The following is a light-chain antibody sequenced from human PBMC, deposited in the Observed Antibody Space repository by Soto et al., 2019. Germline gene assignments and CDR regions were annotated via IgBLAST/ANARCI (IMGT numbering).Light chain of an antibody. CDR3: KQRSNWTPKYT. V-gene: IGKV3-11*01. J-gene: IGKJ2*01. CDR1: QSVSSY. Sequence: EIVLTQSPATLSLSPGERATLSCRASQSVSSYLAWYQQKPGQAPRLLIYDASNRATGIPARFSGSGSGTDFTLTISSLEPEDFAVYYCKQRSNWTPKYTFGQGTKLEIK. CDR2: DAS.